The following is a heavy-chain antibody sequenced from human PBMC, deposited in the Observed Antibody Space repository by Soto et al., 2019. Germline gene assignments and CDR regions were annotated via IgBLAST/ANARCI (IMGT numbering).Heavy chain of an antibody. CDR2: INYSGNT. V-gene: IGHV4-39*01. J-gene: IGHJ3*02. D-gene: IGHD3-9*01. Sequence: SETLSLTCSVSGGSISSSSHYWGWIRQPPGKGLDCIGSINYSGNTYYNPSLKSRVTISVDTSKNQFSLKLRSVTAADTALYYCARPTLYYDFLTGYHYDAFDIWGQGTMVTVSS. CDR3: ARPTLYYDFLTGYHYDAFDI. CDR1: GGSISSSSHY.